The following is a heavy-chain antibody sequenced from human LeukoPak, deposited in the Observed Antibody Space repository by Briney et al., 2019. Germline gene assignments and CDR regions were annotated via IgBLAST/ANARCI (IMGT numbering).Heavy chain of an antibody. Sequence: GGSLRLSCAASGFTFSSYAMHWVREAPGKGLEWVAVTSYDGSNKYYADSVKGRFTISRDNSKNTLYLQMNSLRAEDTAVYYCARTPGVSYYDFWTKYYEHLFDYWGQGTLVTVSS. CDR1: GFTFSSYA. V-gene: IGHV3-30-3*01. D-gene: IGHD3-3*01. CDR3: ARTPGVSYYDFWTKYYEHLFDY. J-gene: IGHJ4*02. CDR2: TSYDGSNK.